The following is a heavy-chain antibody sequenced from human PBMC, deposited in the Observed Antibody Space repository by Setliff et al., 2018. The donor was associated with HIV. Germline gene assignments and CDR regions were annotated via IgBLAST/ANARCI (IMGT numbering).Heavy chain of an antibody. CDR1: GGSINNYF. V-gene: IGHV4-59*01. D-gene: IGHD3-3*01. J-gene: IGHJ3*02. CDR2: IYYSGET. CDR3: ARDYYNFQDM. Sequence: LSLTCTVSGGSINNYFWSWIRQSPGRGLEWIGYIYYSGETNYNPSLKSRVTFSEDTSKNQFSLKLSSVTAADSAVHYCARDYYNFQDMWGQGTMVTVSS.